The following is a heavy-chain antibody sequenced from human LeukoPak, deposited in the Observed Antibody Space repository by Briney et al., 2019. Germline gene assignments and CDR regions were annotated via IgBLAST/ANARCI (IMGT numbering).Heavy chain of an antibody. D-gene: IGHD2-21*01. CDR3: ARHPDLGEAP. Sequence: GEPLKISCKGSGYRFTSYWIGWVRQMPGKGLEWMGIIYPGDSDTRYSPSFQGHVTISADKSINTAYLQWSSLKASDTAMYYCARHPDLGEAPWGQGTLVTVSS. CDR2: IYPGDSDT. J-gene: IGHJ5*02. V-gene: IGHV5-51*01. CDR1: GYRFTSYW.